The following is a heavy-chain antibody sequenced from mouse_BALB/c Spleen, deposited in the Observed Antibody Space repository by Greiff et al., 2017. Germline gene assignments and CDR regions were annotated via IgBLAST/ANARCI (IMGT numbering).Heavy chain of an antibody. CDR3: ARWDYDYGYAMDY. J-gene: IGHJ4*01. D-gene: IGHD2-4*01. V-gene: IGHV3-2*02. CDR1: GYSITSDYA. CDR2: ISYSGST. Sequence: DVKLQESGPGLVKPSQSLSLTCTVTGYSITSDYAWNWIRQFPGNKLEWMGYISYSGSTSYNPSLKSRISITRDTSKNQFFLQLNSVTTEDTATYYCARWDYDYGYAMDYWGQGTSVTVSS.